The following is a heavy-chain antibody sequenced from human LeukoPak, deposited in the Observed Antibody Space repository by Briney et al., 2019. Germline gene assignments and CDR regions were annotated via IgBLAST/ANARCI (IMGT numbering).Heavy chain of an antibody. CDR1: GDSVSNKNAA. V-gene: IGHV6-1*01. J-gene: IGHJ5*02. Sequence: SQTLSLTCAISGDSVSNKNAAWNWIRQSPSRALEWLGKTYYKSKWYNDYATSVKSRITINPDTSKNQISPQLNSVTPEDTAIYYCARAEVGTTGWFDPWGQGTLVTVSS. D-gene: IGHD1-26*01. CDR3: ARAEVGTTGWFDP. CDR2: TYYKSKWYN.